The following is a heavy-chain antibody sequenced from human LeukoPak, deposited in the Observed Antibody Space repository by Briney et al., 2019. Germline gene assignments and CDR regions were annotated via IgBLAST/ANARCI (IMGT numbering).Heavy chain of an antibody. V-gene: IGHV3-74*01. CDR3: AKASGGQWLVFDY. CDR2: INSDGSTT. J-gene: IGHJ4*02. Sequence: GGSLRLSCVASGFTFSSYWMHWIRQAPGKGLVWVSRINSDGSTTTYADSVKGRFTISRDNAKNTLYLQMNSLRAEDTAVYYCAKASGGQWLVFDYWGQGTLVTVSS. D-gene: IGHD6-19*01. CDR1: GFTFSSYW.